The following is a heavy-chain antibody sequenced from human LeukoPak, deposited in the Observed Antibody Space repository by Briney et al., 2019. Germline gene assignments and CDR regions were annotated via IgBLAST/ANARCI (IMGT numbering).Heavy chain of an antibody. J-gene: IGHJ5*02. CDR3: ASPPYYDIET. CDR1: GFRFSTYW. V-gene: IGHV3-74*01. D-gene: IGHD3-22*01. Sequence: GGSLRLSCAASGFRFSTYWMHWVRQAPGKGLVWVSLINTDGSSSSYADSVKGRFTISRDNAKNSLYLQMNSLRAEDTAVYYCASPPYYDIETWGQGTLVIVSS. CDR2: INTDGSSS.